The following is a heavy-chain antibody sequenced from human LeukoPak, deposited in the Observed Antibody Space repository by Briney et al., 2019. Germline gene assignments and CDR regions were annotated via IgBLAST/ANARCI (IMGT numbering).Heavy chain of an antibody. D-gene: IGHD4-17*01. CDR1: GASLSDSL. J-gene: IGHJ4*02. CDR2: ISHHGTT. Sequence: PSETLSLTCAVYGASLSDSLWTWIRQSPGKGLEWIGEISHHGTTNYSPSLKSRVTMSIDLSKRQLSLNLTSVTAADTAVYFCARSYADYGDDEWNRGDSDPTFYFDLWGQGTLVSVSS. CDR3: ARSYADYGDDEWNRGDSDPTFYFDL. V-gene: IGHV4-34*01.